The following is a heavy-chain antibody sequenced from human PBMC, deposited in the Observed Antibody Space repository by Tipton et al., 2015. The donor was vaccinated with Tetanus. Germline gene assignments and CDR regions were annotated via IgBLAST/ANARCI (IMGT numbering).Heavy chain of an antibody. J-gene: IGHJ6*02. CDR3: ARDRGDYIYYGMDV. Sequence: QLVQSGAEVKKPGASVKVSCKASGYTFTGYYMYWVRQAPGQGLEWMGWIDPNSGGTVYAQKFQGRVTMTRDTSISTAYMELRSLSSDDTAVYYCARDRGDYIYYGMDVWGPGTTVTVS. D-gene: IGHD3-22*01. CDR1: GYTFTGYY. V-gene: IGHV1-2*02. CDR2: IDPNSGGT.